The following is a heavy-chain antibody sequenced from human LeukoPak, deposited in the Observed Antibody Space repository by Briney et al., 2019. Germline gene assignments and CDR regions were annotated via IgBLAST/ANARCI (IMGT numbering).Heavy chain of an antibody. D-gene: IGHD6-13*01. V-gene: IGHV3-7*01. CDR3: ARAPYSSSFWSSSYFDY. CDR1: GFTFSDYR. J-gene: IGHJ4*02. CDR2: IKQDGREK. Sequence: GGSLRLSCAASGFTFSDYRMTWVRQAPGKGLEWVANIKQDGREKYYVDSVKGRFTISRDNAKNSLHLQMNSLRAEDTAVYFCARAPYSSSFWSSSYFDYWGQGTLVTVSS.